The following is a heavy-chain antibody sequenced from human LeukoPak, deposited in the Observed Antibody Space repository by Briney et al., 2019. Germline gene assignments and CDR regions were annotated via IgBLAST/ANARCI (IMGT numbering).Heavy chain of an antibody. Sequence: GGSLRLSCATSGFTFSGSAMHWVRQAPGKGLEWVAVISYDGSNKYYADSVKGRFTISRDNSKNTLYLQMNSLRAEDTAVYYCAKHGDGNSLDYWGQGTLVTVSS. V-gene: IGHV3-30*04. D-gene: IGHD4-17*01. CDR2: ISYDGSNK. CDR3: AKHGDGNSLDY. CDR1: GFTFSGSA. J-gene: IGHJ4*02.